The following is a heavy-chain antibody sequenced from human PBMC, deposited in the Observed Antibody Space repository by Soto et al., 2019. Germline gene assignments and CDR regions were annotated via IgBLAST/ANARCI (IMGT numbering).Heavy chain of an antibody. D-gene: IGHD3-10*01. CDR3: AKEEVFGRRGFGELRS. Sequence: EVQVLESGGGLVQPGGSLRLSCAASGFTFSSYAMTWVRQGPGKGLEWVSTISGSGGSTYYADSVKGRFTISRDNSKKTLYVQMNSLRVEDTAVYFCAKEEVFGRRGFGELRSWGQGTLVTVSS. CDR1: GFTFSSYA. CDR2: ISGSGGST. V-gene: IGHV3-23*01. J-gene: IGHJ5*02.